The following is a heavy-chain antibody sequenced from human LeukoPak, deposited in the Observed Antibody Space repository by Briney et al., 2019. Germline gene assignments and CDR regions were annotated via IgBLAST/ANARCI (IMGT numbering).Heavy chain of an antibody. D-gene: IGHD6-19*01. CDR2: IYYSGST. V-gene: IGHV4-59*01. J-gene: IGHJ3*02. CDR1: GGSISSYY. CDR3: ARDRGGREQWLDWGAFDI. Sequence: SETLSLTCTVSGGSISSYYWSWIRQPPGKGLEWIGYIYYSGSTNYNPSLKSRVTISVDTSKNQFSLKLSSVPAADTAVYYCARDRGGREQWLDWGAFDIWGQGTMVTVSS.